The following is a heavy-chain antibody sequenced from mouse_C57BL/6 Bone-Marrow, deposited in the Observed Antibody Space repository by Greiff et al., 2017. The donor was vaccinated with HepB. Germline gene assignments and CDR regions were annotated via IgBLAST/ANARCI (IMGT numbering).Heavy chain of an antibody. V-gene: IGHV1-52*01. CDR2: IDPSDSET. J-gene: IGHJ3*01. Sequence: QVQLQQPGAELVRPGSSVKLSCKASGYTFTSYWMHWVKQRPIQGLEWIGNIDPSDSETHYNQKFKDKATLTVDKSSSTAYMQLSSLTSEDSAVYYCARTGGYYYPGLFAYWGQGTLVTVSA. CDR3: ARTGGYYYPGLFAY. D-gene: IGHD1-1*01. CDR1: GYTFTSYW.